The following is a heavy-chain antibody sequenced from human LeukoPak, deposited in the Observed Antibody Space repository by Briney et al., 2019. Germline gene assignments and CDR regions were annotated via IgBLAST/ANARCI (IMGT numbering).Heavy chain of an antibody. Sequence: SETLSLTCTVSGGSISSYYWSWIRQPPGKGLEWIGYIYYSGSTNYNPSLKSRVTISVDTSKSQFSLKLSSVTAADTAVYYCARGHRYYYDSSGYYRAYYYYYMDVWGKGTTVTVSS. CDR2: IYYSGST. CDR3: ARGHRYYYDSSGYYRAYYYYYMDV. V-gene: IGHV4-59*01. J-gene: IGHJ6*03. CDR1: GGSISSYY. D-gene: IGHD3-22*01.